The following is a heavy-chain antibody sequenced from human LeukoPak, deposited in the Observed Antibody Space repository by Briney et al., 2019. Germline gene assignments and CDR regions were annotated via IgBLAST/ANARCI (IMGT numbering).Heavy chain of an antibody. D-gene: IGHD6-19*01. CDR3: ARGYSSGWYPGFADY. CDR1: GFTFSSYD. J-gene: IGHJ4*02. CDR2: IGTAGDT. Sequence: PGGSLRLSCAASGFTFSSYDMHWVRQATGKGLEWVSAIGTAGDTYYPGSVKGRFTISRENAKNSLYLQINSLRAEDTAVYYCARGYSSGWYPGFADYWGQGTLVTVSS. V-gene: IGHV3-13*01.